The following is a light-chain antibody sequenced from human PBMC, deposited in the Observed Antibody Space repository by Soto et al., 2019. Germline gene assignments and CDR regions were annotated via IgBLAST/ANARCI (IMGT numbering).Light chain of an antibody. CDR1: QTVGSNY. V-gene: IGKV3-20*01. CDR3: QQYAKAPLT. CDR2: GAS. J-gene: IGKJ5*01. Sequence: ENVLTQSPGTLSLSPGERATLSCWASQTVGSNYLAWYLQKPGQAPRLLIYGASNRASGLSDRFSGSGSGTDFTLTISRLEPEDSAVFYCQQYAKAPLTFGQGTRLEIK.